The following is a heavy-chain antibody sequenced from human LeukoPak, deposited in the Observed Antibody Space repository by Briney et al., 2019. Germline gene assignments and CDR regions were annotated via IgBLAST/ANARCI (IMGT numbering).Heavy chain of an antibody. CDR3: ARHPSMTIAAAGVDWFDP. D-gene: IGHD6-13*01. CDR1: GFTFSSYSMN. CDR2: IYYSGNT. J-gene: IGHJ5*02. V-gene: IGHV4-39*01. Sequence: GSLRLSCAASGFTFSSYSMNWVRQAPGKGLEWIGSIYYSGNTYYNPSLKSRVTISVDTSKNQFSLKLSSVTAADTAVYYCARHPSMTIAAAGVDWFDPWGQGTLVTVSS.